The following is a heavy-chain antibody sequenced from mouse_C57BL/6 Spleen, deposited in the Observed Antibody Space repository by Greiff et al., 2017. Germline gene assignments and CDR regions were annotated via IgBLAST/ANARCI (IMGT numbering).Heavy chain of an antibody. J-gene: IGHJ3*01. Sequence: QVQLQQPGAELVKPGASVKMSCKASGYTFTSYWITWVKQRPGQGLEWIGDIYPGSGSTNYNEKFKSKATLTVDTSSSTAYMQLSSLASEDSAVYCCARGGGLRREFAYGGQGTLVTVSA. D-gene: IGHD2-4*01. CDR1: GYTFTSYW. V-gene: IGHV1-55*01. CDR2: IYPGSGST. CDR3: ARGGGLRREFAY.